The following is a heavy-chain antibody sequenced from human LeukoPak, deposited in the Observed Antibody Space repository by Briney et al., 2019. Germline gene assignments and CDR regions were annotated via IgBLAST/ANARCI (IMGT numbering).Heavy chain of an antibody. CDR2: IIGSSGDT. V-gene: IGHV3-23*01. D-gene: IGHD5-12*01. CDR3: AKGAYDYIEMGYFDY. J-gene: IGHJ4*02. Sequence: GGSLRLSCAASGFSLTNFAMGWVRQAPGKGLEWVSLIIGSSGDTFYADSVKGRFTISRDNPKNRLYLQMNSLRAEDTALYYCAKGAYDYIEMGYFDYWGQGTLVTVSS. CDR1: GFSLTNFA.